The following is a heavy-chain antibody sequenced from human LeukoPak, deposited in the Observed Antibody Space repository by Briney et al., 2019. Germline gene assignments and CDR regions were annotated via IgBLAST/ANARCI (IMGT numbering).Heavy chain of an antibody. CDR3: TRAHNGSNRD. CDR1: GFTFSSYW. Sequence: PGGSLRLSCAASGFTFSSYWMYWVRQAPGKGLVWVSVINSDGSRTTYADSVKGRFTISRDNAKTTLYLQMNSLRAEDAAVYYCTRAHNGSNRDWGQGTLVTVSS. CDR2: INSDGSRT. D-gene: IGHD1-26*01. V-gene: IGHV3-74*03. J-gene: IGHJ4*02.